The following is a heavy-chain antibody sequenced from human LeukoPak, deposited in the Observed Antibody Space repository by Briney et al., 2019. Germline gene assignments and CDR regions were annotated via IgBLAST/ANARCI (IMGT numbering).Heavy chain of an antibody. V-gene: IGHV4-30-4*01. J-gene: IGHJ5*02. Sequence: PSQTPSLTCTVSGGSISSGDYYWSWIRQPPGKGLEWIGYIYYSGSTYYNPSLKSRVTISVDTSKNQFSLKLSSVTAADTAVYYCATSPEGDWFDPWGQGTLVTVSS. D-gene: IGHD1-14*01. CDR1: GGSISSGDYY. CDR3: ATSPEGDWFDP. CDR2: IYYSGST.